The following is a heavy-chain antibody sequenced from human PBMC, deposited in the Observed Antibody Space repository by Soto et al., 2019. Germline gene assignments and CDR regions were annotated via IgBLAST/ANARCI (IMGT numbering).Heavy chain of an antibody. CDR1: GGSISRGGYY. Sequence: SETLSLTCRVSGGSISRGGYYWSWIRQHPGRGLEWIGYIYYSGNTYYNPSLKSRVTISVDTSKNQFSLKLSAVTAADTAVYYCARGRVGATTDYFDYWGQGTLVTVSS. CDR3: ARGRVGATTDYFDY. CDR2: IYYSGNT. D-gene: IGHD1-26*01. J-gene: IGHJ4*02. V-gene: IGHV4-31*03.